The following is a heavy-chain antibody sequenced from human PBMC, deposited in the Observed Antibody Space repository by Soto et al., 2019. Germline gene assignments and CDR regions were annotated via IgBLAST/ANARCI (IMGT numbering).Heavy chain of an antibody. J-gene: IGHJ3*02. D-gene: IGHD6-19*01. CDR2: ISGSGGST. CDR1: GFTFSSYA. Sequence: GGSLRLSCAASGFTFSSYAMSWVRQAPGKGLEWVSAISGSGGSTYYADSVKGRFTISRDNAKNSLYLQMNSLRAEDTALYYCAKDSEQWLARGAFDIWGQGTMVTVSS. CDR3: AKDSEQWLARGAFDI. V-gene: IGHV3-23*01.